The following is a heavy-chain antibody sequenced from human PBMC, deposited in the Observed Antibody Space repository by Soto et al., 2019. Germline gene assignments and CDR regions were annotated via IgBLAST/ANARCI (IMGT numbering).Heavy chain of an antibody. Sequence: QVLLVQPGAEVTKPGASVKVSCKASGYTFPGHYIHWVRQAPGQGLQWMGRINPDSGGTNFAQKFQGRITMTRDTSISTVYMEVNSLTSDDTAVYYCARMGLTSLGYLWRDDVFDVWGQGTMVTVSS. J-gene: IGHJ3*01. CDR1: GYTFPGHY. D-gene: IGHD4-17*01. CDR2: INPDSGGT. V-gene: IGHV1-2*02. CDR3: ARMGLTSLGYLWRDDVFDV.